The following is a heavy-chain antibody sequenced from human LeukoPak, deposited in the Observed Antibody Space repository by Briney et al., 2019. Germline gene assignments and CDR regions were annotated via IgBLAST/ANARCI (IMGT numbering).Heavy chain of an antibody. V-gene: IGHV1-69*05. Sequence: SVKVSCKASGGTFSSYAISWVRQAPGQGLEWMGGIIPIFGTANYAQKFQGRVTITTDESTSTAYMELSSLRSEDTAVYYCASDYGDYVHDYYYYMDVWGKGTTVTVSS. D-gene: IGHD4-17*01. J-gene: IGHJ6*03. CDR3: ASDYGDYVHDYYYYMDV. CDR2: IIPIFGTA. CDR1: GGTFSSYA.